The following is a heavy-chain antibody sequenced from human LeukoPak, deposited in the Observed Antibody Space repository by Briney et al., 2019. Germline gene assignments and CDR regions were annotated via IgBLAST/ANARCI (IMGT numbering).Heavy chain of an antibody. CDR3: ARDRDYGDYNTQDLFVY. V-gene: IGHV1-18*01. J-gene: IGHJ4*02. CDR2: ISAYNGNT. Sequence: ASVKVSCKASGYTFTNFGISWVRQAPGQGLEWMGWISAYNGNTNYAQRLQGRVTMTTDTSTSTAYMELRSLRSDDTAVYYCARDRDYGDYNTQDLFVYWGQGTLVTVST. D-gene: IGHD4-17*01. CDR1: GYTFTNFG.